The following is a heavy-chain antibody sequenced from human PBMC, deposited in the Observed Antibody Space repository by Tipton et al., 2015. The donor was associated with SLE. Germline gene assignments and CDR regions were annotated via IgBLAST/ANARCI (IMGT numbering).Heavy chain of an antibody. Sequence: GSLRLSCAASGFTFSSYAMSWVRQAPGKGLEWVSAISGSGGSTYYADSVKGRFTISRDNAKNSLYLQMNSLRAEDTAVYYCASLHSGYAFDIWGQGTMVTVSS. J-gene: IGHJ3*02. D-gene: IGHD5-12*01. V-gene: IGHV3-23*01. CDR3: ASLHSGYAFDI. CDR2: ISGSGGST. CDR1: GFTFSSYA.